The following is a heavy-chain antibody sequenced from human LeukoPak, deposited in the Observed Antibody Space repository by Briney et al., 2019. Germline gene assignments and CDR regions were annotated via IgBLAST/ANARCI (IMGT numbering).Heavy chain of an antibody. D-gene: IGHD5-12*01. CDR3: AKDGLYSGYDYGNRYYYMDV. CDR2: ISYDGSNK. J-gene: IGHJ6*03. Sequence: GGSLRLSCAASGFTFSSYAMHWVRQAPGKGLEWVAVISYDGSNKYYADSVKGRFTISRDNSKNTLYLQMNSLRAEDTAVYYCAKDGLYSGYDYGNRYYYMDVWGKGTTVTVSS. CDR1: GFTFSSYA. V-gene: IGHV3-30-3*01.